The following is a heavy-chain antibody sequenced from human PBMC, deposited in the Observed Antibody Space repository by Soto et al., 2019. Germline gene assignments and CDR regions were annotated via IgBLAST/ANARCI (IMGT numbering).Heavy chain of an antibody. V-gene: IGHV3-30-3*01. D-gene: IGHD5-18*01. CDR1: GFTFSSYA. CDR3: ARHQKPDTAMXEEVFVKKRYYYYGMDV. Sequence: PGGSLRLSCAASGFTFSSYAMHWVRQAPGKGLERVAVISYDGSNKYYADSVKGRFTISRDNSKNTLYLQMNSLRAEDTAVYYCARHQKPDTAMXEEVFVKKRYYYYGMDVWGPGTTVTVSS. J-gene: IGHJ6*02. CDR2: ISYDGSNK.